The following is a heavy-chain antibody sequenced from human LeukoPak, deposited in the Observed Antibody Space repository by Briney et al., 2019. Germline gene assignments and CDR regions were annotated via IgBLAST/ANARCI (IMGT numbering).Heavy chain of an antibody. J-gene: IGHJ4*02. D-gene: IGHD2-15*01. CDR1: GFTFSDYC. CDR3: AKSSPTNGWY. V-gene: IGHV3-23*01. CDR2: ISGSGSGGGT. Sequence: GGSLRLSCAASGFTFSDYCMSWIRQAPGKGLEWVSTISGSGSGGGTNYADSVKGRFTISRDNSKDTLYLQMNSLRAEDTAVYYCAKSSPTNGWYWGQGTLVTVSS.